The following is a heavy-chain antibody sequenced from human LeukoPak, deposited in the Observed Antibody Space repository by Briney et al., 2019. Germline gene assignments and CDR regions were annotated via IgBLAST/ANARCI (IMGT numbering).Heavy chain of an antibody. CDR1: GGSISTSNYY. J-gene: IGHJ4*02. CDR2: NSGST. CDR3: ARDTYGSGSYYPYFFDY. V-gene: IGHV4-39*07. Sequence: SETLSLTCTVSGGSISTSNYYWGWIRQPPGKGLEWIGNNSGSTYYSPSLKSRVTISLDTSRNQFSLKLSSVTAADTAVYYCARDTYGSGSYYPYFFDYWGQGTLVTVSS. D-gene: IGHD3-10*01.